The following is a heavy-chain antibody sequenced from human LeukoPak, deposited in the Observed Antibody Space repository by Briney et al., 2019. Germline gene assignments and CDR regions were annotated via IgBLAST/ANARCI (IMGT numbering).Heavy chain of an antibody. CDR1: GGSISSSNW. CDR2: IYHSGST. J-gene: IGHJ4*02. Sequence: SETLSLTCAVSGGSISSSNWWSWVRQPPGKGLEWIGEIYHSGSTNYNPSLKGRVTISVDKSKNQFSLKLSSVTAADTAVYYCARDKGGYDSKLWDYWGQGTLVTVSS. CDR3: ARDKGGYDSKLWDY. D-gene: IGHD5-12*01. V-gene: IGHV4-4*02.